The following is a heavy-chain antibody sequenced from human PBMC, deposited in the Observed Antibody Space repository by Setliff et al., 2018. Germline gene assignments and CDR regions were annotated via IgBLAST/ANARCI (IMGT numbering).Heavy chain of an antibody. CDR1: GFDFSYFY. Sequence: GGSLRLSCAASGFDFSYFYMSWARQAPGKGLEWISKISGGGTTMFYADSVRGRLTVSRDNAKNSVFLQLNSLRAEDTAVYYCASGDWFYFDCWGQGTLVTVSS. D-gene: IGHD2-21*01. J-gene: IGHJ4*02. CDR2: ISGGGTTM. V-gene: IGHV3-11*04. CDR3: ASGDWFYFDC.